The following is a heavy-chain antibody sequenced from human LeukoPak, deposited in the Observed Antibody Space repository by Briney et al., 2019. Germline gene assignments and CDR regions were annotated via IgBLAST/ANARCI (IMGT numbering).Heavy chain of an antibody. V-gene: IGHV4-38-2*02. CDR1: AYSITSGYY. CDR3: ARPMTMALDAFDI. Sequence: SETLSLTCTVSAYSITSGYYWGWIRQPPGKGLEWIGSIYHSGSTYYNPSLKSRVTISVDTSKNQFSLKLSSVIAADTAVYYCARPMTMALDAFDIWGQGTMVTVSS. J-gene: IGHJ3*02. CDR2: IYHSGST. D-gene: IGHD4/OR15-4a*01.